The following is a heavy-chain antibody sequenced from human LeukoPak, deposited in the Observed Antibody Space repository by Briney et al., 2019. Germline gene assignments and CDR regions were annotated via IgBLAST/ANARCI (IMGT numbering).Heavy chain of an antibody. CDR3: ASGGRGTDNYFDY. J-gene: IGHJ4*02. V-gene: IGHV3-53*01. CDR2: IYSDGRT. CDR1: GFTVSSNY. Sequence: GGSLRLSCAASGFTVSSNYINWVRQPPGKGLEWVSVIYSDGRTYYADSVKGRFTISRDNAKNSLYLQMNSLRAEDTAVYYCASGGRGTDNYFDYWGQGTLVTVSS. D-gene: IGHD1-26*01.